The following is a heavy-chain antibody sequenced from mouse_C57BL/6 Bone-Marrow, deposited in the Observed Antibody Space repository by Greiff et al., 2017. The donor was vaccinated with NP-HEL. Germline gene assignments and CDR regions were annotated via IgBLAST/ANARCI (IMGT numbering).Heavy chain of an antibody. J-gene: IGHJ1*03. V-gene: IGHV2-2*01. CDR3: ARIFLITTALYFDV. CDR1: GFSLTSYG. Sequence: VQLQQSGPGLVQPSQSLSITCTVSGFSLTSYGVNWVRQSPGKGLEWLGVIWSGGSTDYNAAFISRLSISKDNAKSKVFFKMNSLQADDTAIYYCARIFLITTALYFDVWGTGTTVTVSS. CDR2: IWSGGST. D-gene: IGHD1-1*01.